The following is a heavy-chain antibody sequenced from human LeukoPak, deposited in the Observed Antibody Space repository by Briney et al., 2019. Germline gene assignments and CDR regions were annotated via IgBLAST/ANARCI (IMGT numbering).Heavy chain of an antibody. CDR1: GYTFTSSY. J-gene: IGHJ6*02. CDR2: INPSGGST. D-gene: IGHD1-14*01. CDR3: ARDGGTRTMCYYYGMDV. Sequence: ASVKVSCKAFGYTFTSSYLHWVRQAPGQGLEWMGVINPSGGSTSNAQKFQGRVTMTRDTSTSTVYMELSSLRSEDTAVYYCARDGGTRTMCYYYGMDVWGQGTTVTVSS. V-gene: IGHV1-46*01.